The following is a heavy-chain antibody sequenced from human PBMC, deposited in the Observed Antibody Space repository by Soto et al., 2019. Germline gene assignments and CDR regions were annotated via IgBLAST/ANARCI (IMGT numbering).Heavy chain of an antibody. CDR2: ISAYNGNT. Sequence: ASVKVSCKASGYTFTSYGISWVRQAPGQGLEWMGWISAYNGNTNYAQKLQGRATMTTDTSTSTAYMELRSLRSDDTAVYYCARGREYYDSSGYPMWYWGQGTLVTVSS. J-gene: IGHJ4*02. CDR3: ARGREYYDSSGYPMWY. D-gene: IGHD3-22*01. V-gene: IGHV1-18*01. CDR1: GYTFTSYG.